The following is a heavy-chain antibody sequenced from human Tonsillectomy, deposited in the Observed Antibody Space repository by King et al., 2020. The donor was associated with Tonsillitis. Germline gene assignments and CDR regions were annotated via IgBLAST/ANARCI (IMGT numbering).Heavy chain of an antibody. D-gene: IGHD3-9*01. CDR3: AKVENFDWPLDVLHI. CDR1: GFTFNTYA. V-gene: IGHV3-23*04. J-gene: IGHJ3*02. CDR2: VTGSGGST. Sequence: VQLVESGGALVQPGGSLRLSCAASGFTFNTYAMSWVRQAPGKGLEWVSTVTGSGGSTHYADSVKGRFTISRDNSKNTLYLQMNSLKAEDTATYFCAKVENFDWPLDVLHIWGKGTMVTVSS.